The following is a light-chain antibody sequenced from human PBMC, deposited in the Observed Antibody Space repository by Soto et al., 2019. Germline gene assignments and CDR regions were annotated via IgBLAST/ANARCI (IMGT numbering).Light chain of an antibody. V-gene: IGKV3-20*01. CDR2: GTS. CDR3: QQFGNSPWT. Sequence: VLSQSPGRLSLSPGERATLXXRASQSVPSTYFAWYQQKSGQPPRXXISGTSNRATGIPDRFSGSGSGRDFTLTISRLEPEDFAVYFCQQFGNSPWTFGQGTKVDIK. J-gene: IGKJ1*01. CDR1: QSVPSTY.